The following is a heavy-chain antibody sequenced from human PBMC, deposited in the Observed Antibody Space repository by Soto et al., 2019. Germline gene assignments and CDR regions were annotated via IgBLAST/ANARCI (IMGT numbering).Heavy chain of an antibody. V-gene: IGHV3-21*01. CDR2: VSSSSSYI. D-gene: IGHD3-22*01. CDR1: GFTFSSYS. Sequence: GGSLRLSCAGTGFTFSSYSMNWVRQAPGKGLEWVSCVSSSSSYIFYADSVKGRFTISRDNAKDSLHLQMNSLRAEDTAVYYCARGGGYYDTSGYNRDTFDMWGQGTMVTVSS. CDR3: ARGGGYYDTSGYNRDTFDM. J-gene: IGHJ3*02.